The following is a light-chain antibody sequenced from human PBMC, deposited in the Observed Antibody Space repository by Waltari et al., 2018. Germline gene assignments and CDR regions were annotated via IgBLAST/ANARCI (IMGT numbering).Light chain of an antibody. V-gene: IGLV8-61*01. CDR3: VVYMGSDIWV. J-gene: IGLJ3*02. CDR1: SGSVSSNYF. CDR2: NTN. Sequence: QTVVTQEPSFSVSPGGTVTLTCGLTSGSVSSNYFPSWYQQTPGQAPRTLIYNTNIRSSGVPDRFSGSILGKKAALTITGAQADDESDYYCVVYMGSDIWVFGGGTKLTVL.